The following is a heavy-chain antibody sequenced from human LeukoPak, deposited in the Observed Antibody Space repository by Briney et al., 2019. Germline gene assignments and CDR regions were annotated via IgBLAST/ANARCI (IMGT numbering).Heavy chain of an antibody. CDR3: ARVRYFDWLKFDY. CDR2: IYYSGST. CDR1: GGSFSGYY. V-gene: IGHV4-59*01. D-gene: IGHD3-9*01. Sequence: SETLSLTCAVYGGSFSGYYWSWIRQPPGKGLEWIGYIYYSGSTNYNPSLKSRVTISVDTSKNQFSLKLSSVTAADTAVYYCARVRYFDWLKFDYWGQGTLVTVSS. J-gene: IGHJ4*02.